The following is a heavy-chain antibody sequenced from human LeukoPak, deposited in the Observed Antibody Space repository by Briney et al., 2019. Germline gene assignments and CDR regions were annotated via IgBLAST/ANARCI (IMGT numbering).Heavy chain of an antibody. D-gene: IGHD5-18*01. Sequence: SETLSLTCTVSGGSISSSGYYWGWIRQPPGKGLEWIGSIYYSGSTYYNPSLKSRVTISVDTSKNQFSLKLSSVTAADTAVYYCAREDRAAGYSWDYWGQGTLVTVSS. CDR1: GGSISSSGYY. CDR3: AREDRAAGYSWDY. V-gene: IGHV4-39*07. J-gene: IGHJ4*02. CDR2: IYYSGST.